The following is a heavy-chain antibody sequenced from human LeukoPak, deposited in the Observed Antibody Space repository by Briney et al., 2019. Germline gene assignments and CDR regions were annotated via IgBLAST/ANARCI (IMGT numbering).Heavy chain of an antibody. J-gene: IGHJ4*02. Sequence: GGSLRLSCAASGFTFSSYVMHWVRQAPGKGLEWVALISSDVSIEYYADSVKGRFTISRDNSKNTLYLQMNSLRIEDTAVYYCASKWYCGGDCYYQIDFWGQGSLVTVSS. D-gene: IGHD2-21*02. CDR1: GFTFSSYV. CDR3: ASKWYCGGDCYYQIDF. V-gene: IGHV3-30*03. CDR2: ISSDVSIE.